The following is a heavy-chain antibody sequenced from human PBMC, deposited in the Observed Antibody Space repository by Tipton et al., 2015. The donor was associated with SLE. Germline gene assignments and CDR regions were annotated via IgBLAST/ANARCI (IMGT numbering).Heavy chain of an antibody. CDR1: GFTFSSYD. Sequence: SLRLSCAASGFTFSSYDMHWVRQATGKGLEWVSAIGTAGDTYYPGSVKGRFTISRDNSKNTLYLQMNSLRSEDTAVYYCARTNTAGAFDIWGQGTMVTVSS. J-gene: IGHJ3*02. CDR2: IGTAGDT. CDR3: ARTNTAGAFDI. V-gene: IGHV3-13*01.